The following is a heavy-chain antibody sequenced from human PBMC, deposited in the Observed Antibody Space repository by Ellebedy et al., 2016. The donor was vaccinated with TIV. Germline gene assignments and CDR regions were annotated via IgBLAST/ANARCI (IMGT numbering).Heavy chain of an antibody. J-gene: IGHJ4*02. Sequence: SQTLSLTCAVSGDSVSSKSAIWHWIRQSPSRGLEWLGRTYYRSKWSDDYAVSVRSRTTVKADTSKNQFYLRPNSVTPEDKAVYYCTRAGAGGAAGLFGSWGQGTLVTVSS. D-gene: IGHD6-13*01. CDR1: GDSVSSKSAI. CDR3: TRAGAGGAAGLFGS. CDR2: TYYRSKWSD. V-gene: IGHV6-1*01.